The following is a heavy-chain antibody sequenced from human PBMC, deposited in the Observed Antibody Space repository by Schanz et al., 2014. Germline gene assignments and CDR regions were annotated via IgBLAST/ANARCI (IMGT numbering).Heavy chain of an antibody. J-gene: IGHJ4*02. V-gene: IGHV3-30-3*01. CDR2: ISYDRSNK. D-gene: IGHD2-15*01. CDR1: GFTLSSYA. Sequence: QVQLVESGGGVVQPGRSLRLSCAAYGFTLSSYAMHWVRQAPGKGLEWVAVISYDRSNKYYADSVKGRFTISRDNSKNTLYLQMNTLRAEDTAVYYCARDRGYCSGGSCLTFDYWGQGTLVTVSS. CDR3: ARDRGYCSGGSCLTFDY.